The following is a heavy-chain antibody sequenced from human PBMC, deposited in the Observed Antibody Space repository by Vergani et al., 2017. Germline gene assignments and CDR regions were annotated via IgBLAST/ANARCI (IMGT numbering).Heavy chain of an antibody. V-gene: IGHV2-26*01. J-gene: IGHJ4*02. D-gene: IGHD3-22*01. CDR1: GFSLSNARMG. Sequence: QVTLKESGPVLVKPTETLTLTCTVSGFSLSNARMGVSWIRQPPGKALEWLAHIFSNDEKSYSTSLKSSRTISKDTSKSQVVLTMTNMDLVDTATYDSARIHRGDYYDSSGPSYHDYWGQGTLVTVSS. CDR3: ARIHRGDYYDSSGPSYHDY. CDR2: IFSNDEK.